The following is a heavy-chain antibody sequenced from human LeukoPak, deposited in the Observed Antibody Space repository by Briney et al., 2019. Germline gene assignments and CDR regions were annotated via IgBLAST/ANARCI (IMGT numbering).Heavy chain of an antibody. V-gene: IGHV1-8*01. CDR1: GYTFTSYD. J-gene: IGHJ5*02. CDR3: ASFDVVVAATLDP. D-gene: IGHD2-15*01. Sequence: WASVKVSCKASGYTFTSYDINWVRQATGQGLEWMGWMNPNSGNTGYAQKFQGRVTMTRNTSISTAYVELSSLRSEDTAVYYCASFDVVVAATLDPWGQGTLVTVSS. CDR2: MNPNSGNT.